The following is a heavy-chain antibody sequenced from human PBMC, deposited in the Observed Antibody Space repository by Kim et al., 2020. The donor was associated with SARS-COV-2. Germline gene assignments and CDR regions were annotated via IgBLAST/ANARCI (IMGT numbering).Heavy chain of an antibody. CDR2: ISYSSSSI. CDR1: GFSFATYS. D-gene: IGHD3-22*01. V-gene: IGHV3-48*02. J-gene: IGHJ4*02. CDR3: TRADYDSSGNPYIAY. Sequence: GGSLRLSCTGSGFSFATYSMNWVRQAPGKGLEWVSYISYSSSSIYYAGFVRGRFAVSRDNAKNSLFLQMNGLRDEDTAVYYCTRADYDSSGNPYIAYWGQGTLVTVSS.